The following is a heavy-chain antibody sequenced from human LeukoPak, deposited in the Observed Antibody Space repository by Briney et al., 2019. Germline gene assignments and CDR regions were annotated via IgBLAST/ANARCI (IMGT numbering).Heavy chain of an antibody. CDR1: GYTFTGYY. D-gene: IGHD4-23*01. CDR3: ARSDYGGNQEFGY. CDR2: INPNSGGT. V-gene: IGHV1-2*02. Sequence: ASVKVSCKASGYTFTGYYMHWVRQAPGQGLEWMGWINPNSGGTNYAQKFQGRVTMTTDTSTSTAYMELRSLRSDDTAVYYCARSDYGGNQEFGYWGQGTLVTVSS. J-gene: IGHJ4*02.